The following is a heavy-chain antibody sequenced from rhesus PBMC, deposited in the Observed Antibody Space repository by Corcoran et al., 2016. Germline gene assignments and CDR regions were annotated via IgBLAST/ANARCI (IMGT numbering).Heavy chain of an antibody. Sequence: QVQLQESGPGLVKPSETLSLTCAVSGGPISSSNWWSWIRQPPGKGLEWIGYISGSSGSTYFNPSLKSRVPISTDTSKNQFALELGSVTAADTAVYYCASRIAAPFDYWGQGVLVTVSS. D-gene: IGHD6-31*01. CDR2: ISGSSGST. CDR1: GGPISSSNW. CDR3: ASRIAAPFDY. J-gene: IGHJ4*01. V-gene: IGHV4-65*01.